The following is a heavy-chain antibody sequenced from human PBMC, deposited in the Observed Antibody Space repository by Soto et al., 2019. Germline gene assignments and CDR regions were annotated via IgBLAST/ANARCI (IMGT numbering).Heavy chain of an antibody. J-gene: IGHJ6*02. V-gene: IGHV3-33*01. CDR1: GFTFSRYG. Sequence: QVQRVESGGGVVQPGRSLRLSCAASGFTFSRYGMHWVRQAPGKGLEWVAVVWYDGSNKYYADSVKGRFTSSRDNSKNTLYLQMNSLRAEDTAVYYCARDKAVGYYCYGMDVWGQGTTVTVSS. CDR2: VWYDGSNK. CDR3: ARDKAVGYYCYGMDV. D-gene: IGHD6-19*01.